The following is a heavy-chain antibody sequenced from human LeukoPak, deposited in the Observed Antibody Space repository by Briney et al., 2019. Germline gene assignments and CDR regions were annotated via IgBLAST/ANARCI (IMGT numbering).Heavy chain of an antibody. CDR3: AKASAVRGYYYYGMDV. V-gene: IGHV3-23*01. D-gene: IGHD3-10*02. CDR2: ISDSGGIT. J-gene: IGHJ6*02. CDR1: GFTFSSYA. Sequence: GGSLRLSCAASGFTFSSYAMNWVRQAPGKGLEWVSGISDSGGITYYADSVKGRSTISRDNSKNTMYLQMNSLRVEDTAVYYCAKASAVRGYYYYGMDVWGQGTTVTVSS.